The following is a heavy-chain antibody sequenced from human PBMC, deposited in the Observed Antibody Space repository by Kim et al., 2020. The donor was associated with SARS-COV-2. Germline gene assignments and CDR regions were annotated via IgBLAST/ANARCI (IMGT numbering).Heavy chain of an antibody. CDR1: GYAFVDYG. V-gene: IGHV1-18*01. CDR2: ISTLYGIT. CDR3: VREGATDDHTYFQH. D-gene: IGHD3-16*01. Sequence: ASVKVSCKASGYAFVDYGISWVRQAPGQGLEWLGLISTLYGITRYAEEFQARVTMTRDISRSTAYLELRSLRSDDTAVFYCVREGATDDHTYFQHWGQGTLVTVSS. J-gene: IGHJ1*01.